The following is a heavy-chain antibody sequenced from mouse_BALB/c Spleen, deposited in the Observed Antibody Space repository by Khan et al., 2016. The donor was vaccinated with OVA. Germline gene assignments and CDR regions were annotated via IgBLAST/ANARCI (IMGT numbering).Heavy chain of an antibody. D-gene: IGHD2-12*01. CDR2: INTYTGKP. CDR1: GYSFTNYG. Sequence: QIQLVQSGPELKKPGETLTISCTVSGYSFTNYGMNWLKQAPGNGLKWMGCINTYTGKPTYPDDFKGRFSFSLETSASPSYLQINIITNEDMATYVCAATYYSDERYFDVWGAGTTVTVSS. V-gene: IGHV9-1*02. CDR3: AATYYSDERYFDV. J-gene: IGHJ1*01.